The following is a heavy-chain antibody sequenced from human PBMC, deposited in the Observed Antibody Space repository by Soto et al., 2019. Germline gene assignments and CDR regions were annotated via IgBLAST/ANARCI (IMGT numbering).Heavy chain of an antibody. J-gene: IGHJ4*02. CDR3: AKVPRDRTGY. V-gene: IGHV3-23*01. Sequence: GGSLRLSCAASGFTFSNYAMSWVRQAPGKGLEWVSGISGSGVSTYYADSVKGRFTISRDNSKDTLYLQMNSLRAEDTAVYYCAKVPRDRTGYWGQGTLVTVSS. CDR2: ISGSGVST. CDR1: GFTFSNYA.